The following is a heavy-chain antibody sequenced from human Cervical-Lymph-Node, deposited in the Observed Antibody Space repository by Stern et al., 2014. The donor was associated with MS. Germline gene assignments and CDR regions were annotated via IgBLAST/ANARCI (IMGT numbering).Heavy chain of an antibody. Sequence: QVQLEQSGAEVKKPGASVKVSCKAYRYTFSDHYMHWVRQAPGQGLEWLGWINAKSGITKYEQTFQGRGTLTRDTSNSTAYMELSSLRSDDTAVYYCAKELNWNDIFTNVFDIWGQGTMVTVSS. CDR3: AKELNWNDIFTNVFDI. V-gene: IGHV1-2*02. J-gene: IGHJ3*02. D-gene: IGHD1-20*01. CDR1: RYTFSDHY. CDR2: INAKSGIT.